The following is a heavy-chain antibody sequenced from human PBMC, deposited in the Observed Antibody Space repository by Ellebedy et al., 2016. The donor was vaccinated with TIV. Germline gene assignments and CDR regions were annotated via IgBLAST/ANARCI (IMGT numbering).Heavy chain of an antibody. Sequence: SETLSLTCAVYGGSFSGYYWSWIRQPPGKGLEWIGEINHSGSTNYNPSLKSRVTISVDTSKNQFSLKLSSVTAADTAVYYCARRYGSGSYDYWGQGTLVTVSS. J-gene: IGHJ4*02. CDR2: INHSGST. CDR3: ARRYGSGSYDY. D-gene: IGHD3-10*01. CDR1: GGSFSGYY. V-gene: IGHV4-34*01.